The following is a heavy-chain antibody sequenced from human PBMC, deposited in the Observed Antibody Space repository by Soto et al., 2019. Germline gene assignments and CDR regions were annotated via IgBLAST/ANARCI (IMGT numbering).Heavy chain of an antibody. CDR1: GGSISSSSYY. Sequence: SETLSLTCTVSGGSISSSSYYWGWIRQPPGKGLEWIGSIYYSGSTYYNPSLKSRVTISVDTSKNQFSLKLSSVTAADTAVYYCERIHYDILEAPDYWGQGTLVTVSS. V-gene: IGHV4-39*01. CDR2: IYYSGST. J-gene: IGHJ4*02. D-gene: IGHD3-9*01. CDR3: ERIHYDILEAPDY.